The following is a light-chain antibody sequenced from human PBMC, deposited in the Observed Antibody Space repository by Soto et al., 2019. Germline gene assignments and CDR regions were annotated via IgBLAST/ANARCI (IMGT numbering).Light chain of an antibody. CDR3: QQYYSTPWT. CDR2: WAS. Sequence: DIVMTQSPDSLAVSLGERATIKCKSSQSVLYSSINKNYLAWYQQKPGQPPKLLIYWASTRESGVPDRFSGSGSGTDFTLTISSLQAEDVAVYYCQQYYSTPWTFGQGTKVEIK. CDR1: QSVLYSSINKNY. V-gene: IGKV4-1*01. J-gene: IGKJ1*01.